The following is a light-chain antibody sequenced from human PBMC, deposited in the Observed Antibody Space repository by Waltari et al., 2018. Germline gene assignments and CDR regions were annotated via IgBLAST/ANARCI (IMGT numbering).Light chain of an antibody. CDR3: QVWDSSSDHYV. V-gene: IGLV3-21*03. Sequence: SYVLTQPPSVSVAPGKTARITCGGNNIGSKSVHWYQQKPGQAPVLVVYDDSDRPSGSPERFSGSNSGNTATLTISRVEAGDEADYYCQVWDSSSDHYVVGTGTKVTVL. CDR1: NIGSKS. J-gene: IGLJ1*01. CDR2: DDS.